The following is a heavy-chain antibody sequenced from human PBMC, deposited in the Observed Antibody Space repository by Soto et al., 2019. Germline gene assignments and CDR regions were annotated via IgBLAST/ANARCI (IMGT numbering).Heavy chain of an antibody. D-gene: IGHD6-19*01. Sequence: GSLRLSCAASGFTFSSYGMHWVRQAPGKGLEWVAVIWYDGSNKYYADSVKGRFTISRDNSKNTLYLQMNSLRAEDTAVYYCAKDSSGWYPNDAFDIWGQGTMVTVSS. CDR2: IWYDGSNK. V-gene: IGHV3-33*06. CDR1: GFTFSSYG. J-gene: IGHJ3*02. CDR3: AKDSSGWYPNDAFDI.